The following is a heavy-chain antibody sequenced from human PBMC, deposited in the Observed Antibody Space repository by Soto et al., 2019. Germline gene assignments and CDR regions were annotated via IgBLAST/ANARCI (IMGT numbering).Heavy chain of an antibody. CDR3: ARDQTTVTTGSAFDI. Sequence: ASVKVPCKASGGTFSSYALSWVRQAPGQGLEWMGGIIHIFGTANYAQKFQGRVTITADESTSTAYMELSSLRSEDTAVYYCARDQTTVTTGSAFDIWGQGTMVTVSS. CDR1: GGTFSSYA. V-gene: IGHV1-69*13. D-gene: IGHD4-17*01. CDR2: IIHIFGTA. J-gene: IGHJ3*02.